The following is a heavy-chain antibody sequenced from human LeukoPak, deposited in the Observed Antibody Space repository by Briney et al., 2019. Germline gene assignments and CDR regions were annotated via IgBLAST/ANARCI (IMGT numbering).Heavy chain of an antibody. J-gene: IGHJ4*02. D-gene: IGHD2-21*02. CDR1: GFTVSSNY. V-gene: IGHV3-53*01. Sequence: GGSLRLSCAASGFTVSSNYMSWVRQAPGKGLEWVSVIYSGGSTYYADSVKGRFTISRDNSKNTLYLQMNSLRAEDTAVYYCARDSTCGGDCYYFGYWGQGTLVTVSS. CDR2: IYSGGST. CDR3: ARDSTCGGDCYYFGY.